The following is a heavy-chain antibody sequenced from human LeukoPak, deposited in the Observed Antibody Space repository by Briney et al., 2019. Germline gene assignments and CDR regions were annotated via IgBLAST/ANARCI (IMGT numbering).Heavy chain of an antibody. CDR2: IYPGDSDT. D-gene: IGHD6-6*01. J-gene: IGHJ4*02. V-gene: IGHV5-51*01. CDR1: GYSFTSYG. Sequence: GESLKISCKGSGYSFTSYGIGWVRQMPGKGLEWMGIIYPGDSDTRYSPSFQGQVTISADKSISTAYLQWSSLKASDTAMYYCARRQLQYSSFPLFDYWGQGTLVTVSS. CDR3: ARRQLQYSSFPLFDY.